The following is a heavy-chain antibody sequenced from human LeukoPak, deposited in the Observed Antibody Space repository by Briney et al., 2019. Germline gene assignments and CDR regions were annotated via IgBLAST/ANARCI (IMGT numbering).Heavy chain of an antibody. CDR2: INPNSGGT. V-gene: IGHV1-2*02. Sequence: ASVKVSCKASGYTFTGYYMHWVRQAPGQGLEWMGWINPNSGGTNYAQKFQGRVTMTRDTSISTAYMELSGLRSDDTAVYYCARDRAIFGVNRAGAAWFDPWGQGTLVTVSS. J-gene: IGHJ5*02. CDR3: ARDRAIFGVNRAGAAWFDP. D-gene: IGHD3-3*01. CDR1: GYTFTGYY.